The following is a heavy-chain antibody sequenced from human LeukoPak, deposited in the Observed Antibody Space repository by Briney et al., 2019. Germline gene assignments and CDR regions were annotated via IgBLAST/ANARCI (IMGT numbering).Heavy chain of an antibody. V-gene: IGHV4-34*01. CDR1: GGSISSYY. CDR2: INHSGST. D-gene: IGHD4-17*01. CDR3: AREGTDYGGNLTFDY. J-gene: IGHJ4*02. Sequence: PSETLSLTCTVSGGSISSYYWSWIRQPPGKGLEWIGEINHSGSTNYNPSLKSQVTISVDTSKNQFSLKLSSVTAADTAVYYCAREGTDYGGNLTFDYWGQGTLVTVSS.